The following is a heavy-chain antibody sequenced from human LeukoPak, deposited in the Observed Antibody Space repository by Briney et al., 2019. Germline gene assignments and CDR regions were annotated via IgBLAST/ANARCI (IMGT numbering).Heavy chain of an antibody. CDR3: ARHAESSSSWYVPVY. CDR1: GFIFRNYA. J-gene: IGHJ4*02. V-gene: IGHV3-23*01. Sequence: GGSLRLSCASSGFIFRNYAMSWVRPAPGKGLEWVSSISGNGGATYYADSVKGRVTIARDNSKNTMNMQMNSLRVEDTALYYCARHAESSSSWYVPVYWGQGTLVTVS. CDR2: ISGNGGAT. D-gene: IGHD6-13*01.